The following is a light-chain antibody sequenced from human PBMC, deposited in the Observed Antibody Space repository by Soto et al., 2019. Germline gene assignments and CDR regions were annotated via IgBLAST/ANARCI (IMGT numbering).Light chain of an antibody. V-gene: IGKV1-39*01. Sequence: DIQMTQSPSSLSASIGDRVTITCRASQTVNTYLHWYQQKPGKAPKLLIYAASNLQSGVPSRFSGSGSWTNFTLSLNSLQPEDFATYYCHQCYSNPWTFGQGTKVEIK. CDR1: QTVNTY. CDR3: HQCYSNPWT. CDR2: AAS. J-gene: IGKJ1*01.